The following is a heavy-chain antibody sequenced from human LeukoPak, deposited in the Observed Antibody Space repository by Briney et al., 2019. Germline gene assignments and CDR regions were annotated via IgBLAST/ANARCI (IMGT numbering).Heavy chain of an antibody. CDR3: ARSGSSGLFDY. CDR2: ISSRSSHT. D-gene: IGHD3-22*01. V-gene: IGHV3-11*03. CDR1: GFTFSDYY. Sequence: GGSLRLSCAASGFTFSDYYMSWIRQAPGKGLEWVSYISSRSSHTNYADSVKGRFTISRDNAKNSLYLQMNSLRAEDTAVYYCARSGSSGLFDYWGQGTLVTVSS. J-gene: IGHJ4*02.